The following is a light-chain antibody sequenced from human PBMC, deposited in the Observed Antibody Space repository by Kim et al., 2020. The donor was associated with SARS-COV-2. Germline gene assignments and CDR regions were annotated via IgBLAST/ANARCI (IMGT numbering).Light chain of an antibody. J-gene: IGKJ5*01. CDR3: QQYESLPLI. CDR2: DAS. CDR1: QDIHDF. V-gene: IGKV1-33*01. Sequence: DIQISQSPSSLHASIGNTVTITCQASQDIHDFLSWFQQKPGRAPKLLIYDASHLEPGVPSRFSGSGSGTHFIFNISSLQPEDTATDFCQQYESLPLIFGQGTRLEIK.